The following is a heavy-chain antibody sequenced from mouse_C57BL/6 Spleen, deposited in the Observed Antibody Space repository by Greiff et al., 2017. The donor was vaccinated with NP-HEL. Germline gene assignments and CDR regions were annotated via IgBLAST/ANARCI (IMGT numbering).Heavy chain of an antibody. CDR1: GYTFTSYW. CDR2: IHPNSGST. D-gene: IGHD1-1*01. CDR3: ARALSTDYFDY. V-gene: IGHV1-64*01. Sequence: VQLQQPGAELVKPGASVKLSCKASGYTFTSYWMHWVKQRPGQGLEWIGMIHPNSGSTNYNEKFKSKATLTVDKSSSTAYMQLSSLTSEDSAVYYCARALSTDYFDYWGKGTTLTVSS. J-gene: IGHJ2*01.